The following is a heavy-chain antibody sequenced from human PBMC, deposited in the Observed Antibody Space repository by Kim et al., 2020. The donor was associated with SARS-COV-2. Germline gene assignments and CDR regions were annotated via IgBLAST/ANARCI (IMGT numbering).Heavy chain of an antibody. V-gene: IGHV4-39*07. Sequence: YYNPSLNSRGTISIDTAKNDFSLRLSCVTAADTDVYYCAGEGMGATAFDYWGQGTLVTVSS. J-gene: IGHJ4*02. D-gene: IGHD1-26*01. CDR3: AGEGMGATAFDY.